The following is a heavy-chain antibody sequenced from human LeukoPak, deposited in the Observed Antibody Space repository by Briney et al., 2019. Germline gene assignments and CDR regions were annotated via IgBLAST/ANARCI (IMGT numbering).Heavy chain of an antibody. Sequence: GGSLRLSCAASGITFSSYAMNWVRQAPGKGLEWVSAISGSGGSTYYADSVKGRFTISRDNSKNTLYLQLNSLRVEDTAVYYCAKDRWAARVGATPTYYFDSWGQGTLVPVSS. V-gene: IGHV3-23*01. CDR1: GITFSSYA. D-gene: IGHD1-26*01. CDR3: AKDRWAARVGATPTYYFDS. CDR2: ISGSGGST. J-gene: IGHJ4*02.